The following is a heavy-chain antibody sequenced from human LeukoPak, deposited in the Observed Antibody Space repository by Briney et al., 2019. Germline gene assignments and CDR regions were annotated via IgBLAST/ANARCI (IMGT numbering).Heavy chain of an antibody. V-gene: IGHV1-8*01. J-gene: IGHJ6*03. CDR2: MNPSSGNT. CDR3: ARGGYSSSWYYYYYYYMDV. CDR1: GYTFTSYD. D-gene: IGHD6-13*01. Sequence: ASVKVSCKPSGYTFTSYDINWVRQATGQGLEWMGWMNPSSGNTGYAQKFQGRVTMTRNTSISTAYMELSSLRSEDTAVYYCARGGYSSSWYYYYYYYMDVWGKGTTVTISS.